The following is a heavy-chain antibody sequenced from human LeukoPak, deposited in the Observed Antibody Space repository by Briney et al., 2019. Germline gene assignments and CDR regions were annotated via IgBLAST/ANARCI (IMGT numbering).Heavy chain of an antibody. CDR1: GYSFTAYY. V-gene: IGHV1-2*02. Sequence: ASVKVSCKASGYSFTAYYIHWVRQAPGQGLEWMGWIYPNSGGTNYARKFQGRVTMTRDTSIRTVYMELSRLRSDDTAVYYCARVEKWFGESPFDYWGQGTLVTVSS. D-gene: IGHD3-10*01. CDR3: ARVEKWFGESPFDY. CDR2: IYPNSGGT. J-gene: IGHJ4*02.